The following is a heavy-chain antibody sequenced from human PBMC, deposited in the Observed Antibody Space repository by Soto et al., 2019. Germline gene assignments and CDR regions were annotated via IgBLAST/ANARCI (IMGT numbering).Heavy chain of an antibody. Sequence: QVQLVESGGGVVQPGRSLRLSCAASGFTFSSYGMHWVRQAPGKGLEWVALIWYDGSNKYYADSVKGRFTISRDNSKNTLYLKMNSRGAEGTAVVCCARDQGAYADYFQHWGQGTRVPVSS. D-gene: IGHD4-17*01. CDR2: IWYDGSNK. CDR1: GFTFSSYG. V-gene: IGHV3-33*01. J-gene: IGHJ1*01. CDR3: ARDQGAYADYFQH.